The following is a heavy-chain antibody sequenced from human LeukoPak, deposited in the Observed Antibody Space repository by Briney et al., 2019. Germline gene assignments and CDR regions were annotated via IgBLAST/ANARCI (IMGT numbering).Heavy chain of an antibody. CDR2: ISWNSGSR. CDR3: AKDKEYAFDI. CDR1: GFTFDDYA. V-gene: IGHV3-9*01. J-gene: IGHJ3*02. Sequence: GGSLRLSCAASGFTFDDYAMHWVRQAPGKGLEWVSGISWNSGSRGYADSVKGRFTISRDNAKNSLYLQMNSLRAEDTALYCCAKDKEYAFDIWGQGTRVTVSS.